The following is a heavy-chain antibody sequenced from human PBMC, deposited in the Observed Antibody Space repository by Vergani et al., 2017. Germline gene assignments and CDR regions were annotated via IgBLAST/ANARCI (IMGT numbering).Heavy chain of an antibody. CDR3: ARLGVLGYCSSTSCYTASDYYYYYMDV. Sequence: EVQLVESGGGLVQPGGSLRLSCAASGFTFSTYSMNWVRQAPGKGLEWLSYISSSSTTIYYADSVQGRFTISRDNVKNSLSLQMNSLRAEDTAVYYCARLGVLGYCSSTSCYTASDYYYYYMDVWGKGTTVTVSS. J-gene: IGHJ6*03. V-gene: IGHV3-48*01. D-gene: IGHD2-2*02. CDR2: ISSSSTTI. CDR1: GFTFSTYS.